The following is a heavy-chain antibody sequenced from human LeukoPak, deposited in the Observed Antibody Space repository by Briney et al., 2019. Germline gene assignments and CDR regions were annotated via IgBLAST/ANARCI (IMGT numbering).Heavy chain of an antibody. V-gene: IGHV1-18*01. Sequence: GASVTVSFTASGYIFTSYGISWVRQAPGQGLEWMGWISAYNGNTNYAQKLQGRVTMTTDTSTSTAYMELRSLRSDDTAVYYCAREGGSYYGSYFDYWGQGTLVTVSS. CDR3: AREGGSYYGSYFDY. D-gene: IGHD1-26*01. J-gene: IGHJ4*02. CDR1: GYIFTSYG. CDR2: ISAYNGNT.